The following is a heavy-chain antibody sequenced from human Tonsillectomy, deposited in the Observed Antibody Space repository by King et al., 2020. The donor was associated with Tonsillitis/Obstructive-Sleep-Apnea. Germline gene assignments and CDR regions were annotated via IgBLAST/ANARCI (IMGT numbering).Heavy chain of an antibody. CDR1: GFTFGDYG. CDR3: AKGCYDYGLDP. V-gene: IGHV3-43*02. Sequence: VQLVESGGGVVQPGGSLRLSCAAAGFTFGDYGMHWVRQAPGKGLEWVSLISGDGGSTDYADSVKGRFTISRDNSKNSLYLQMNSLRIEDTALYYCAKGCYDYGLDPWGQGTLVTVSS. CDR2: ISGDGGST. D-gene: IGHD5-12*01. J-gene: IGHJ5*02.